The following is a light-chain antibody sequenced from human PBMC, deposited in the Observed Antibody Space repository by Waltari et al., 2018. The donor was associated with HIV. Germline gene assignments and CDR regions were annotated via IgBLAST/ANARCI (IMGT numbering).Light chain of an antibody. CDR2: DVT. J-gene: IGLJ2*01. V-gene: IGLV2-8*01. Sequence: QSALTQPPSASGSPGQSVAISCTRSSNDIRTYNFVYCDQHHPGKAPKLLIYDVTRRPPGIPDRFSGTKSGYTASLTVSDLQVEDEADYYCVSYTEKDTFLLFGGGTKLAV. CDR1: SNDIRTYNF. CDR3: VSYTEKDTFLL.